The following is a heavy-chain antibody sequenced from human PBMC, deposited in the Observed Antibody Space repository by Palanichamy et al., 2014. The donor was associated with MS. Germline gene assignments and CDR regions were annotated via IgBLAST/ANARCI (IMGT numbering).Heavy chain of an antibody. CDR1: GGSFSGYY. J-gene: IGHJ4*02. CDR2: VSQSGST. D-gene: IGHD1-26*01. CDR3: ARWKGYGGSYSRGRFDY. V-gene: IGHV4-34*01. Sequence: QVQLQQWGAGLLKPSETLSLTCTVYGGSFSGYYWSWIRQTPEKGLEWIGEVSQSGSTNSNPSLKSRVTISADTSKNQFSLKLSSVTAADTAVYYCARWKGYGGSYSRGRFDYWAQGTLVTVSS.